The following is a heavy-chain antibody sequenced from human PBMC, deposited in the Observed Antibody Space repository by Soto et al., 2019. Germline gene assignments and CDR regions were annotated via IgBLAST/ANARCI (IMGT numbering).Heavy chain of an antibody. Sequence: QLQLQESGPGLVKPSETLSLTCTVSGGSISSSSYYWGWIRQPPGKGLEWIGSIYYSGSTYYNPSLKSRVTISVDTSKNQFSLKLSSVTAADTAVYYCARQLITIFGVVNIPFDYWGQGTLVTVSS. D-gene: IGHD3-3*01. CDR3: ARQLITIFGVVNIPFDY. V-gene: IGHV4-39*01. CDR2: IYYSGST. J-gene: IGHJ4*02. CDR1: GGSISSSSYY.